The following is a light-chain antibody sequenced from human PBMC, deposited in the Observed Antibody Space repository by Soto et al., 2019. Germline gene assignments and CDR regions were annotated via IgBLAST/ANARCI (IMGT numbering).Light chain of an antibody. V-gene: IGLV2-14*03. Sequence: QSVLTQPASMSGSPGQSITISCTGTISDVGSYNYVSWYQQYPGKAPKLMIYDVSTRPSGVSDRFSGSKSGNTASLTISGLRAEDEADYYCGSYTTSSNYVFGTGTKVTV. J-gene: IGLJ1*01. CDR1: ISDVGSYNY. CDR2: DVS. CDR3: GSYTTSSNYV.